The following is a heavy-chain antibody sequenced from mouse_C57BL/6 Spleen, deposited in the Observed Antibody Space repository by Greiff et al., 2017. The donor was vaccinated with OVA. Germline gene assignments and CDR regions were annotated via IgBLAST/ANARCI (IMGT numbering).Heavy chain of an antibody. V-gene: IGHV5-9-1*02. CDR2: ISSGGDYI. Sequence: EVQRVESGEGLVKPGGSLKLSCAASGFTFSSYAMSWVRQTPEKRLEWVAYISSGGDYIYYADTVKGRFTISRDNARNTLYLQMSSLKSEDTAMYYCTRGGEDDYAMDYWGQGTSVTVSS. CDR1: GFTFSSYA. J-gene: IGHJ4*01. CDR3: TRGGEDDYAMDY.